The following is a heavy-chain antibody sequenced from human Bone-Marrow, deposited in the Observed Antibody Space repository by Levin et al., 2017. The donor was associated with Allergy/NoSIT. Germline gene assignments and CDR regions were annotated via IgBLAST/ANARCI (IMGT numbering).Heavy chain of an antibody. CDR1: GFTFSGYG. Sequence: GGSLRLSCAASGFTFSGYGMHWVRQAPGKGLEWVALISSDGSKKYYGDSVKGRFTISRDNSKNTLYLQMNSLRPEDTDKYHCVNSFDYWGQGTLFIVSS. CDR2: ISSDGSKK. J-gene: IGHJ4*02. V-gene: IGHV3-30*18. CDR3: VNSFDY.